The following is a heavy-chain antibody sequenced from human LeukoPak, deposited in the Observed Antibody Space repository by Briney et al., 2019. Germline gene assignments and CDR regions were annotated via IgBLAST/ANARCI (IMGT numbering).Heavy chain of an antibody. CDR1: GYTFTGYY. CDR3: VKGWDSSGYYAFDI. CDR2: INPNSGGT. D-gene: IGHD3-22*01. V-gene: IGHV1-2*02. Sequence: VASVKVSCKASGYTFTGYYMHWVRQAPGQGLEWMGWINPNSGGTNYAQKFQGRVTMTRDTSISTAYMEMSRLTSDDTAVYYCVKGWDSSGYYAFDIWGQGTMVTVSS. J-gene: IGHJ3*02.